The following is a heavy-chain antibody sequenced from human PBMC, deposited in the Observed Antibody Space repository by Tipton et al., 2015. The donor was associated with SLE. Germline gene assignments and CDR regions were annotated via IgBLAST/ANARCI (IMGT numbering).Heavy chain of an antibody. CDR1: GGSFSGYY. D-gene: IGHD3-16*01. V-gene: IGHV4-34*09. Sequence: TLSLTCAVYGGSFSGYYWSWIRQPPGKGLEWIGEINHSGSTNYNPSLKSRVTISVDTSKNQFSLKLSSVTAADTAVYYCAGAVCRNYFDYWGQGTLVTVSS. J-gene: IGHJ4*02. CDR2: INHSGST. CDR3: AGAVCRNYFDY.